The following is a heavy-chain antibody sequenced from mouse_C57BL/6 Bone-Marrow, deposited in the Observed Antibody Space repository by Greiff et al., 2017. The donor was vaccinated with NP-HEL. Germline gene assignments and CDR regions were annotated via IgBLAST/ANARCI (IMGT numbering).Heavy chain of an antibody. D-gene: IGHD1-1*01. CDR3: VRQGYYYGSSYPYWYFDV. CDR2: IRSKSNNYAT. V-gene: IGHV10-1*01. CDR1: GFSFNTYA. J-gene: IGHJ1*03. Sequence: EVKLMESGGGLVQPKGSLKLSCAASGFSFNTYAMNWVRQAPGKGLEWVARIRSKSNNYATYYADSVKDRFTISRDDSESMLYLQMNNLKTEDTAMYYCVRQGYYYGSSYPYWYFDVWGTGTTVTVSS.